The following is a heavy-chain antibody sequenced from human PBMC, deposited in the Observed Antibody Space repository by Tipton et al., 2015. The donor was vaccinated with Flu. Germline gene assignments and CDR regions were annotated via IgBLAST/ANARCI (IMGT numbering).Heavy chain of an antibody. CDR1: GDSIGSRYY. Sequence: TLSLTCSVSGDSIGSRYYWGWIRQPPGKGLEWIGNIHRGGNTYYDPSLKSRVAISVDTSKNQFSLRLSSVTAADTAVYFCARDPSLGMPEYFDSWGQGTLVTVSS. CDR3: ARDPSLGMPEYFDS. CDR2: IHRGGNT. V-gene: IGHV4-38-2*02. J-gene: IGHJ4*02. D-gene: IGHD2-2*01.